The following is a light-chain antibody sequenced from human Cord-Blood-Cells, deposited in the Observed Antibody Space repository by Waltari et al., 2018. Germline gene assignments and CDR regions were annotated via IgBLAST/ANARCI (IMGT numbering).Light chain of an antibody. J-gene: IGLJ2*01. CDR1: SSDVGGYNY. CDR2: EVS. CDR3: SSYTSSSTLV. Sequence: QSALTQPASVSGSPGQSLTISCPGTSSDVGGYNYVSWYHQHPGKAPKLMIYEVSNRPSGVSNRFSGSKSGNTASLTISGLQAEDEADYYCSSYTSSSTLVFGGGTKLTVL. V-gene: IGLV2-14*01.